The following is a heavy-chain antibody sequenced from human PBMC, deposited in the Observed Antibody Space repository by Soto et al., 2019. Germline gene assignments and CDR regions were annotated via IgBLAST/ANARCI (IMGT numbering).Heavy chain of an antibody. CDR3: AKVIVVVVAATNDAFDI. CDR1: GFTFSSYA. CDR2: ISGSGGST. J-gene: IGHJ3*02. D-gene: IGHD2-15*01. V-gene: IGHV3-23*01. Sequence: EVQLLESGGGLVQPGGSLRLSCAASGFTFSSYAMSWVRQAPGKGLEWVSAISGSGGSTYYADSVKGRFTISRDNSKNTLYLQMNSLRAEDTAVYYCAKVIVVVVAATNDAFDIWGQVTMVTVSS.